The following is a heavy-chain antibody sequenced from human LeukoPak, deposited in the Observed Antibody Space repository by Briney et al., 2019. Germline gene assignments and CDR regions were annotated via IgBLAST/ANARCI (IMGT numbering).Heavy chain of an antibody. CDR3: ARGEGVPAATYYFDY. Sequence: SETLSLTCAVYGGSFSGYYWSWIRQPPGKGLEWIGEINHSGSTNYNPSLKSRVTISVDTSKNQFSLKLSSVTAADTTVYYCARGEGVPAATYYFDYWGQGTLATVSS. J-gene: IGHJ4*02. D-gene: IGHD2-2*01. CDR2: INHSGST. CDR1: GGSFSGYY. V-gene: IGHV4-34*01.